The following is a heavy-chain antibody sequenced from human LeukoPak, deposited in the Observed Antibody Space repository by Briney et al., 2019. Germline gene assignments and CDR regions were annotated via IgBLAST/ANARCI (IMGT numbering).Heavy chain of an antibody. J-gene: IGHJ6*02. CDR1: GYSFPSYW. CDR3: ARRGDSSGWYHYGMDV. D-gene: IGHD6-19*01. Sequence: GESLKISCKGSGYSFPSYWIGWVRQMPGKGLEWMGIIYPGDSDTKYSPSFQGQVTISVDKSTSTAYLQWSSLKASDAAMYYCARRGDSSGWYHYGMDVWGQGTTVTVSS. CDR2: IYPGDSDT. V-gene: IGHV5-51*01.